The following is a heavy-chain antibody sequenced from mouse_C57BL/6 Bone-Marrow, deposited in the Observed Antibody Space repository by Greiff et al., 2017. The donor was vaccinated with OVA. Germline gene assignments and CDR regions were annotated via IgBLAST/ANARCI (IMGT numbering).Heavy chain of an antibody. CDR2: IYPGDGDT. Sequence: QVQLQQSGAELVKPGASVKISCKASGYAFSSYWMNWVKQRPGKGLEWIGQIYPGDGDTNYNGKFKGKATLTADKSSSTAYMQLSSLTSEDSAVYFCERKNRGSLWYFDVWGTGTTVTVSS. CDR3: ERKNRGSLWYFDV. D-gene: IGHD1-1*02. J-gene: IGHJ1*03. CDR1: GYAFSSYW. V-gene: IGHV1-80*01.